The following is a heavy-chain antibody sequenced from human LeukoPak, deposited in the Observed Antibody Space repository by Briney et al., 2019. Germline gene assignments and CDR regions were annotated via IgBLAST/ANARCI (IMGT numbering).Heavy chain of an antibody. D-gene: IGHD5-12*01. CDR2: INSDGSST. CDR3: ARAHPYSGYHYYYFDY. CDR1: GFTFSSYW. Sequence: PGGSLRLSCAASGFTFSSYWMHWVRQAPGKGLVWVSRINSDGSSTSYADSVKGRFTISRDNAKNTLYLQMNSLRAEDTAVYYCARAHPYSGYHYYYFDYWGQGTLVTVSS. J-gene: IGHJ4*02. V-gene: IGHV3-74*01.